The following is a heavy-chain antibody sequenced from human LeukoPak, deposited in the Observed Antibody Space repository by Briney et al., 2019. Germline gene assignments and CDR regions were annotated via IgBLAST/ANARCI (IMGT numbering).Heavy chain of an antibody. J-gene: IGHJ3*02. V-gene: IGHV3-53*01. CDR2: IYSGGST. CDR1: GLSVSSNY. Sequence: GGSLRLSCAASGLSVSSNYMSWVRQAPGKGLEWVSVIYSGGSTYYADSVKGRFTISRDNSKNTLYLQMNSLRAEDTAVYYCARDSIGSDAFDIWGQGTMVTVSS. D-gene: IGHD2/OR15-2a*01. CDR3: ARDSIGSDAFDI.